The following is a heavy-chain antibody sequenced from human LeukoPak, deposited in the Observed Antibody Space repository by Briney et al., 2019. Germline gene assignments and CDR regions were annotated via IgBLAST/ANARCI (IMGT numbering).Heavy chain of an antibody. CDR2: MTGPSDTT. Sequence: GGTLRLSCAVSGFNFNNYAMSWVRQPPGKGLEWLSAMTGPSDTTYYAESVKGRFTSARGYCKRKVCLQMNGRRADDTAVYYCAKGADIVHWGQGTLVTVSS. CDR1: GFNFNNYA. CDR3: AKGADIVH. V-gene: IGHV3-23*01. J-gene: IGHJ4*02. D-gene: IGHD2-15*01.